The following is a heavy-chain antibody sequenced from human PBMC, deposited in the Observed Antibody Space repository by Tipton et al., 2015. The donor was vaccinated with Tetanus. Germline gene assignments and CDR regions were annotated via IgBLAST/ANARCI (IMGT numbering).Heavy chain of an antibody. J-gene: IGHJ4*02. CDR1: GFTFSSYV. D-gene: IGHD1-1*01. CDR3: AKGSPYDKAYYFDY. Sequence: GSLRLSCAASGFTFSSYVMHWVRQAPGKGLEYVSTISSNGGSTYYADSVRGRFTISRDNSKNTLYLQMNSLRAEDTAVYYCAKGSPYDKAYYFDYWGQGTLVTVSS. V-gene: IGHV3-64*02. CDR2: ISSNGGST.